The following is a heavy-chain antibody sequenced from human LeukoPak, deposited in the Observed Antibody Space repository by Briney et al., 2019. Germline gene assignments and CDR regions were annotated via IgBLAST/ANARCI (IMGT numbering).Heavy chain of an antibody. CDR2: IYYSGST. CDR1: GGSISSSSYY. CDR3: ARHAGYYGSSYPHFFDP. J-gene: IGHJ5*02. V-gene: IGHV4-39*01. Sequence: SETLSLTCTVSGGSISSSSYYWGWIRQPPGKGLEWIGSIYYSGSTYYNPSLKSRVTISVDTSKNQFSLKLSSVTAADTAVYYCARHAGYYGSSYPHFFDPWGQGTLVTVSS. D-gene: IGHD6-13*01.